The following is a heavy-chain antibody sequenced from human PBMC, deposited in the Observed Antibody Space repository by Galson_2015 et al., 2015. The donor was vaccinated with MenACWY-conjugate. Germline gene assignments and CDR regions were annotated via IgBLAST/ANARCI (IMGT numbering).Heavy chain of an antibody. V-gene: IGHV3-53*04. Sequence: SLRLSCAASGFTVSSNYMSWVRQAPGKGLEWVSVIYSGGSTYYADSVKGRFTISRHNSKNTLYLQMNGLRAEDTAVYYCARLGIAAAGTPFDYWGQGTLVTVSS. CDR3: ARLGIAAAGTPFDY. CDR2: IYSGGST. J-gene: IGHJ4*02. D-gene: IGHD6-13*01. CDR1: GFTVSSNY.